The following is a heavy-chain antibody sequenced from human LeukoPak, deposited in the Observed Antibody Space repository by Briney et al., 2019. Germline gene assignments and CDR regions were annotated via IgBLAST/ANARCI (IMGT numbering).Heavy chain of an antibody. CDR3: AKEAPRSHNWNDALYYGMDV. CDR2: INAGNGNT. Sequence: VSVKVSCKASGYTFTSYAMHWVRQAPGQRLEWMGWINAGNGNTKYSQKFQGRVTITRDTSASTAYMELSSLRSKDTAVYYCAKEAPRSHNWNDALYYGMDVWGQGTTVTVSS. J-gene: IGHJ6*02. D-gene: IGHD1-20*01. CDR1: GYTFTSYA. V-gene: IGHV1-3*01.